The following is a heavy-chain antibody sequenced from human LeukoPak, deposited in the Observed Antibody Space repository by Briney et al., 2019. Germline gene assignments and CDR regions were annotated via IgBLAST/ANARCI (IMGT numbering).Heavy chain of an antibody. CDR1: GYTFTSYG. D-gene: IGHD3-22*01. Sequence: GASVKVSCKASGYTFTSYGISWVRQAPGQGLEWMGWISAYNGNTNYAQKLQGRVTMTTDTSTSTAYMELRSLRSDDTAVYYCARVYYDSSGYYYVDYYYYGMDVWGQGTTVTVSS. V-gene: IGHV1-18*01. CDR3: ARVYYDSSGYYYVDYYYYGMDV. CDR2: ISAYNGNT. J-gene: IGHJ6*02.